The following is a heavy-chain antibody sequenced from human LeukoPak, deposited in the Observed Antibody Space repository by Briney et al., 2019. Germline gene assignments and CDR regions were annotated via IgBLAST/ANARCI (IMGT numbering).Heavy chain of an antibody. CDR3: AKGLLEWLVMDV. D-gene: IGHD3-3*01. J-gene: IGHJ6*03. CDR1: GFTFGDYA. V-gene: IGHV3-43*02. CDR2: ISGDGGST. Sequence: GSLRLSCAASGFTFGDYAMHWVRQAPGKGLEWVSLISGDGGSTYYADSVKGRFTISRDNSKNSLYLQMNSLRTEDTALYYCAKGLLEWLVMDVWGKGTTVTVSS.